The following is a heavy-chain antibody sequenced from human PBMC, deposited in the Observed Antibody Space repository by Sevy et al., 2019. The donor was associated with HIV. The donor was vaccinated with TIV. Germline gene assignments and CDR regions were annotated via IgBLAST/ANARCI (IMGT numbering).Heavy chain of an antibody. D-gene: IGHD3-22*01. CDR1: GFSFDSYG. V-gene: IGHV3-23*01. CDR2: ISGSGTRT. J-gene: IGHJ6*03. Sequence: GGSLRLSCAVSGFSFDSYGMTWVRQAPGKGLEWVSGISGSGTRTYYADSVKGRFIISRDNSKNTLYLQMNSLRSEDTAIYYCAKGGVDHYDPDEIGYYFYYYNMDVWGKGTTVTVSS. CDR3: AKGGVDHYDPDEIGYYFYYYNMDV.